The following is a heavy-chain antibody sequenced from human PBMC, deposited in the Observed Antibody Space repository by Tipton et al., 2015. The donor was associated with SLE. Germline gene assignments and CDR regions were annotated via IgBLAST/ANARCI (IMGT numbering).Heavy chain of an antibody. CDR1: GFTLNNDW. CDR2: IKPDGRTI. CDR3: ARDFVGAIDS. V-gene: IGHV3-74*01. J-gene: IGHJ4*02. Sequence: SLRLSCAASGFTLNNDWMHWVRQAPGKGLVWVSRIKPDGRTINYADVVKGRFTISRDSAENTLYLQMNSLRGDDTAVYFCARDFVGAIDSWGQGALVTVSS. D-gene: IGHD1-26*01.